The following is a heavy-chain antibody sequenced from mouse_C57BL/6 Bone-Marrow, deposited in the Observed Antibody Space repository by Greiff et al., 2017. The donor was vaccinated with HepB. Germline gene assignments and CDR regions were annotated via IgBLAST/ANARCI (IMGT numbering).Heavy chain of an antibody. Sequence: EVKLVESGGGLVQPGGSLSLSCAASGFTFTDYYMSWVRQPPGKALEWLGFIRNKANGYTTEYSASVKGRFTISRDNSQSILYLQMNALRAEDSATYYCASQLGPMDYWGQGTSVTVSS. D-gene: IGHD4-1*02. V-gene: IGHV7-3*01. CDR1: GFTFTDYY. CDR2: IRNKANGYTT. J-gene: IGHJ4*01. CDR3: ASQLGPMDY.